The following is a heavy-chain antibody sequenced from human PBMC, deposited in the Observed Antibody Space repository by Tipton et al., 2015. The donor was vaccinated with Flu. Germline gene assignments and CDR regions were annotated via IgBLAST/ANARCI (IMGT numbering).Heavy chain of an antibody. CDR3: ARGYCSGGNCYNAFDI. CDR2: IYSSGST. V-gene: IGHV4-59*01. D-gene: IGHD2-15*01. CDR1: GGSISSYY. Sequence: GLVKPSETLSLTCTVSGGSISSYYWSWIRQPPGKGLEWIGYIYSSGSTNYSPSLKSRVTTSVDTSKNQFSLKLSSVTAADTAVYYCARGYCSGGNCYNAFDIWGQGTMVTVSS. J-gene: IGHJ3*02.